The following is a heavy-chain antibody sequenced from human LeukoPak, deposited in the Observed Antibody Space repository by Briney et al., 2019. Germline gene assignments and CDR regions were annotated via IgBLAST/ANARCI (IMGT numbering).Heavy chain of an antibody. CDR2: ISSSSSYI. D-gene: IGHD2-15*01. Sequence: GGSLRLSCAASGFTFSSYSMNWVRQAPGQGLEWVSSISSSSSYIYYADSVKGRFTISRDNAKNSLYLQMNSLRAEDTAVYYCASMVVAATIGHFDYWGQGTLVTVSS. V-gene: IGHV3-21*01. CDR1: GFTFSSYS. CDR3: ASMVVAATIGHFDY. J-gene: IGHJ4*02.